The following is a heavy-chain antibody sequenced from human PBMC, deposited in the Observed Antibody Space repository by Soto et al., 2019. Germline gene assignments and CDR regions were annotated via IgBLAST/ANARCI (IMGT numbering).Heavy chain of an antibody. Sequence: ASVKVSCKASGGSLSSYAISWVRQAPGQGLEWMGGIIPIFGTANYAQKFQGRVTITADESTSTAYMELSSLRAEDTAVYYCASPSITIFGVVNIYYYYGMDVWGQGTTVTVSS. CDR1: GGSLSSYA. J-gene: IGHJ6*02. D-gene: IGHD3-3*01. CDR2: IIPIFGTA. V-gene: IGHV1-69*13. CDR3: ASPSITIFGVVNIYYYYGMDV.